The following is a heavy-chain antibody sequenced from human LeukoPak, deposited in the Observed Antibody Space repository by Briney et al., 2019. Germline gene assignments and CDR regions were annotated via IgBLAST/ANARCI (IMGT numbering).Heavy chain of an antibody. CDR3: AKVETSGGANCYALDY. V-gene: IGHV3-23*01. CDR2: ISGSDGST. CDR1: GFTFSSYA. D-gene: IGHD2-2*01. J-gene: IGHJ4*02. Sequence: PGGSLRLSCAASGFTFSSYAMTWVRQAPDKGLEWVSVISGSDGSTYYADSVKGRFTISRDDSQNTLYLQMNSLSAEDTAVYYCAKVETSGGANCYALDYWGQGTLVAVSS.